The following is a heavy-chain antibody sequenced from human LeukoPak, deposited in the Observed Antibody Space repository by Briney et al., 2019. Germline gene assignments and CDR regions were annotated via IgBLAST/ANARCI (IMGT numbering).Heavy chain of an antibody. CDR1: GGTFSSYA. CDR3: ARASYDFWSGYYAH. V-gene: IGHV1-69*04. Sequence: GASVKVSCKASGGTFSSYAISWVRQAPGQGLEWMGRIIPILGIANYAQKFQGRVTITADKSTSTAYMELSSLRSEDTAVYYCARASYDFWSGYYAHWGQGTPVTVSS. D-gene: IGHD3-3*01. J-gene: IGHJ4*02. CDR2: IIPILGIA.